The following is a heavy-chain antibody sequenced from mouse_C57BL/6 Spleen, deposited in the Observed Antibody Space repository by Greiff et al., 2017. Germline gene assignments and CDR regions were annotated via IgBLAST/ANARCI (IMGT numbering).Heavy chain of an antibody. V-gene: IGHV5-9*01. CDR2: ISGGGGNT. CDR3: ARHPYYDYDGFAY. J-gene: IGHJ3*01. Sequence: EVQGVESGGGLVKPGGSLKLSCAASGFTFSSYTMSWVRQTPEKRLEWVATISGGGGNTYYPDSVKGRFTISRDNAKNTLYLQMSSLRSEDTALYYCARHPYYDYDGFAYWGQGTLVTVSA. CDR1: GFTFSSYT. D-gene: IGHD2-4*01.